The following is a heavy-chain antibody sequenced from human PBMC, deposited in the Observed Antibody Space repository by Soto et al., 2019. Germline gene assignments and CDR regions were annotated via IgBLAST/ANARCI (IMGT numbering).Heavy chain of an antibody. Sequence: SETLSLTCTVSGGSIRSYCWTWIRQPPGEGLEWIGCICNSGTTNYNPSLKSRVAISIDTQKNQFSLQLSSVTVADTAVYYCATHDMLRGDYYYYGMDVWGQGTTVTVSS. J-gene: IGHJ6*02. CDR2: ICNSGTT. CDR3: ATHDMLRGDYYYYGMDV. D-gene: IGHD3-10*01. V-gene: IGHV4-59*08. CDR1: GGSIRSYC.